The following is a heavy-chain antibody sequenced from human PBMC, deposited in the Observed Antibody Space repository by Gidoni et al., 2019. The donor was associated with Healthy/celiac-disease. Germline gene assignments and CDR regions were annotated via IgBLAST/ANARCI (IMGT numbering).Heavy chain of an antibody. V-gene: IGHV3-7*05. D-gene: IGHD2-15*01. CDR2: IKQDGSEK. J-gene: IGHJ6*02. CDR3: AREGVVVVVAAPAGYYYYGMDV. CDR1: GFTFSSYW. Sequence: AASGFTFSSYWMSWVRQATGKGLEWVANIKQDGSEKYYVDSVKGRFTISRDNAKNSLYLQMNSLRAEDTAVYYCAREGVVVVVAAPAGYYYYGMDVWGQGTTVTVSS.